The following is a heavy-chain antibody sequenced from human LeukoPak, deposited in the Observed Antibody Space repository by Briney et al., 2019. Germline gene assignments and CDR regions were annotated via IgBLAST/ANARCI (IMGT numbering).Heavy chain of an antibody. D-gene: IGHD3-10*01. J-gene: IGHJ4*02. CDR2: IIPILGIA. CDR3: ARENYYGSGSYFDY. CDR1: GGTFSSYA. Sequence: SVKVSCKASGGTFSSYAISWVRQAPGQGLEWMGRIIPILGIANYAQKFQGRVTITGDKSTSTAYMELSSLRSEDTAVYYCARENYYGSGSYFDYWGQGTLVTVSS. V-gene: IGHV1-69*04.